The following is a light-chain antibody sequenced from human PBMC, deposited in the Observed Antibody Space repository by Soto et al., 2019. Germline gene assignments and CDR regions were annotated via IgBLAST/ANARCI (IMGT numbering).Light chain of an antibody. CDR1: KSDIGVYDF. J-gene: IGLJ1*01. V-gene: IGLV2-8*01. CDR2: EVV. Sequence: VLTQPPSASGSPGQSVTISCTGTKSDIGVYDFVSWYQHHPGKAPRLIIYEVVQRPSGVPDRFSGSKSGNTASLTVSGLQAADEADYFCKSYAGSNTYVFGTGTKVTVL. CDR3: KSYAGSNTYV.